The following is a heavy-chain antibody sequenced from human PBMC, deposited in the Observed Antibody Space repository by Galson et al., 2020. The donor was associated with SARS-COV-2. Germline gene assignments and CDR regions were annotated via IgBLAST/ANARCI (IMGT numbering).Heavy chain of an antibody. V-gene: IGHV3-23*01. D-gene: IGHD4-4*01. CDR1: GLTFSSYP. Sequence: GESLKISCVASGLTFSSYPMNWVRQPQGKGLEWVSAMNGYGTSIYYADSVKGRFTISRDNSKNTLYLQMNSLRVEDTAVDYCGEGSKNTYDYRVQGTLVTVSS. CDR3: GEGSKNTYDY. CDR2: MNGYGTSI. J-gene: IGHJ4*02.